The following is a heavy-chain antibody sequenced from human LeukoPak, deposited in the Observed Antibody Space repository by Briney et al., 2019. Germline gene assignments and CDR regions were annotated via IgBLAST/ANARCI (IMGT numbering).Heavy chain of an antibody. V-gene: IGHV3-21*04. CDR2: ISSSSSYI. D-gene: IGHD3-22*01. CDR1: GFTFSSYS. CDR3: APPLYYYDSSGYLDY. Sequence: SGGSLRLSCAASGFTFSSYSMNWVRQAPGKGLEWVSSISSSSSYIYYADSVKGRFTISRDNAKNSLYLQMNSLRAEDTAVYYCAPPLYYYDSSGYLDYWGQGTLVTVSS. J-gene: IGHJ4*02.